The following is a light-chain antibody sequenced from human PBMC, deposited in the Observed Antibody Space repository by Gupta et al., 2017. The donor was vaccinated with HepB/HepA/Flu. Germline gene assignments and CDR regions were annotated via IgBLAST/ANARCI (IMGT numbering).Light chain of an antibody. CDR3: QSYDSRLSGYV. CDR2: GIS. J-gene: IGLJ1*01. CDR1: SSNIGAGYD. Sequence: SALTQPPSVSGAPGQRVTISCTGSSSNIGAGYDVHWYRQLPGTAPKLLIFGISDRPSGVPDRFSGSKSGTSASLAITGLQAEDEADYYCQSYDSRLSGYVFGAGTKVTVL. V-gene: IGLV1-40*01.